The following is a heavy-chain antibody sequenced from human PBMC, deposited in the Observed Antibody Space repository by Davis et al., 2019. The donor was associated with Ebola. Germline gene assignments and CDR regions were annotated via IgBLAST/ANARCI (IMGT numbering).Heavy chain of an antibody. V-gene: IGHV4-30-4*01. J-gene: IGHJ4*02. Sequence: PSETLSLTCTVSGGSTSSGDYYWSCIRQPPGKGLEWIGYVYYSGSTYYNPSLKSRVTISVDTSKNQFPLKLSSVTAADTAVYYCARGIGNLQIFDYWGQGTLVTVSS. CDR1: GGSTSSGDYY. CDR3: ARGIGNLQIFDY. D-gene: IGHD3-10*01. CDR2: VYYSGST.